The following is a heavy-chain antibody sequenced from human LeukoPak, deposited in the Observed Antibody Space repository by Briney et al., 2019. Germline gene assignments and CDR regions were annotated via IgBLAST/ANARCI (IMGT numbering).Heavy chain of an antibody. Sequence: PSETLSLTCAVYGGSCDDYYGSWLRQPPGKGLEWIGEIHPSGIFYYNSSLLSRVTISIDTSKSQFSLRLTSVTAADTAFYCCARGRDRSKAGDHWGQGSLVTVSS. J-gene: IGHJ4*02. V-gene: IGHV4-34*01. CDR2: IHPSGIF. D-gene: IGHD5-24*01. CDR1: GGSCDDYY. CDR3: ARGRDRSKAGDH.